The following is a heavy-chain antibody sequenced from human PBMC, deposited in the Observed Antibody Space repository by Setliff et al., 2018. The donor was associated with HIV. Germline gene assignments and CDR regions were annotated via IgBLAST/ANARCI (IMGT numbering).Heavy chain of an antibody. D-gene: IGHD6-19*01. CDR1: GGSISSHY. V-gene: IGHV4-59*11. CDR2: MYFRGNA. CDR3: ARERPQSHFFDY. Sequence: SETLSLTCTVSGGSISSHYWSWIRQAPGKGLEWIGTMYFRGNARNSPSLKSRVTISLDTSKNQFSLSLRSVTAANTAVYFCARERPQSHFFDYWGQGTLVTVSS. J-gene: IGHJ4*02.